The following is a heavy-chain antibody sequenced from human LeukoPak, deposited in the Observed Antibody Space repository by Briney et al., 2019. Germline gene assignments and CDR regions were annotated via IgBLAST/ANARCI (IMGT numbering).Heavy chain of an antibody. CDR2: TIPIFGTA. D-gene: IGHD3-16*01. Sequence: VASVKVSCKASGGTFSSYAISWVRQAPGQGLEWMGGTIPIFGTANYAQKFQGRVTITADESTSTAYMELSSLRSEDTAVYYCARVTGFSGFHWFDPWGQGTLVTVSS. J-gene: IGHJ5*02. CDR1: GGTFSSYA. CDR3: ARVTGFSGFHWFDP. V-gene: IGHV1-69*13.